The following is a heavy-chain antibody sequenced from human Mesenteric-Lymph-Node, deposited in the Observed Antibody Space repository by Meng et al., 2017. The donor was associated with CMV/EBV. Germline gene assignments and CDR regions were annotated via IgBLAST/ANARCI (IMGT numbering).Heavy chain of an antibody. CDR3: VTYLVGVGGLGS. J-gene: IGHJ1*01. Sequence: GSLRLSCTVSGASVSSDDYHWSWVRQPPGKPLEWIGQIYNTGRDTNNPSLNSRVSISPDASKNQFSLKLTSVTAADTAVYFCVTYLVGVGGLGSWGQGTMVTVSS. V-gene: IGHV4-61*08. CDR1: GASVSSDDYH. CDR2: IYNTGRD. D-gene: IGHD1-26*01.